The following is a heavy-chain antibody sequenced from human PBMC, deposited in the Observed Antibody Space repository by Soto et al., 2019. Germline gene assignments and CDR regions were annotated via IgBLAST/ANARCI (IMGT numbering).Heavy chain of an antibody. CDR2: IFPRDFDV. D-gene: IGHD4-4*01. V-gene: IGHV5-51*01. Sequence: PEESLKISCQTSGYTFTNYWIGWVRQMPGGGLEWLGLIFPRDFDVRYSPSFGGQVTISADRSTATAFLQWRPLEASDSALYFCARLVSLLQPIDSWGQGTPVTVSS. J-gene: IGHJ5*01. CDR1: GYTFTNYW. CDR3: ARLVSLLQPIDS.